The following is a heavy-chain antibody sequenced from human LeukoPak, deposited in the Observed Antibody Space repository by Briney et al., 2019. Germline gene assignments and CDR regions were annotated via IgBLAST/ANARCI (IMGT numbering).Heavy chain of an antibody. CDR1: GGSISSSSYY. CDR2: IYHSGST. J-gene: IGHJ4*02. D-gene: IGHD5-18*01. CDR3: ARFAFVRYSYGAPTDY. V-gene: IGHV4-39*07. Sequence: SETLSLTCTVSGGSISSSSYYWGWIRQPPGKGLEWIGSIYHSGSTNYNPSLKSRVTISVDTSKNQFSLKLSSVTAADTAVYYCARFAFVRYSYGAPTDYWGQGTLVTVSS.